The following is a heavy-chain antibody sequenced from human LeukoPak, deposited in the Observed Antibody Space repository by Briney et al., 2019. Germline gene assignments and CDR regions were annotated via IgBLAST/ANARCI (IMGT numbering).Heavy chain of an antibody. CDR1: GFTFSNYW. Sequence: GGSLRLSCAASGFTFSNYWMSWVRQAPGKGLEWVANIKQDGSEKYYVDSVKGRFTISRDNAKSSLYLQMNSLRAEDTAVYYCARLYYYDSSGYYPPPAAFDIWGQGTMVTVSS. D-gene: IGHD3-22*01. CDR3: ARLYYYDSSGYYPPPAAFDI. CDR2: IKQDGSEK. J-gene: IGHJ3*02. V-gene: IGHV3-7*01.